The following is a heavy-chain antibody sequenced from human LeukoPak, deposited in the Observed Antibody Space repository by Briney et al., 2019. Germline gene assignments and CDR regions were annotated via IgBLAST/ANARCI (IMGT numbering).Heavy chain of an antibody. D-gene: IGHD6-13*01. CDR1: GFTFSSYA. V-gene: IGHV3-23*01. Sequence: GGSLRLSCAASGFTFSSYAMSWVRQAPGKGLEWVSGISGSGDTTYYADSVKGRFTISRDNSENTLYLQMNSLRAEDTAVYYCAKGDHSSSWYPKHDAFDIWGQGTMVTVSS. CDR2: ISGSGDTT. J-gene: IGHJ3*02. CDR3: AKGDHSSSWYPKHDAFDI.